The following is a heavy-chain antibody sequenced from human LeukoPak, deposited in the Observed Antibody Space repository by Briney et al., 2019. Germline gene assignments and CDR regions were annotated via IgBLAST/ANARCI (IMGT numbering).Heavy chain of an antibody. Sequence: GGSLRLSCAASGFTFNKAWMSWVRQAPGKGLEWVARIKKKTDGETTDHAAPVQGRFIISRDDSENTLYLQMNSLKTEDTALYYCTSEHHGWGRNWDFDYWGQGTLVSVSS. D-gene: IGHD7-27*01. V-gene: IGHV3-15*01. CDR1: GFTFNKAW. CDR2: IKKKTDGETT. J-gene: IGHJ4*02. CDR3: TSEHHGWGRNWDFDY.